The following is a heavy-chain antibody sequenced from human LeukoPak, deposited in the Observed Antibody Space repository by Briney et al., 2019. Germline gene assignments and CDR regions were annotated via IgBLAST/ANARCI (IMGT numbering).Heavy chain of an antibody. CDR1: GGSIITTNW. D-gene: IGHD1-26*01. V-gene: IGHV4-4*02. CDR3: TRESGAFSPFGF. CDR2: VHLNGAT. Sequence: SETLSLTCGVSGGSIITTNWWSWVRQPPGKGLEWIGEVHLNGATNYNPSLESRVSMSLDKSKNQLSLELRSVTAADTATCYCTRESGAFSPFGFWGQGTLVTVSS. J-gene: IGHJ4*02.